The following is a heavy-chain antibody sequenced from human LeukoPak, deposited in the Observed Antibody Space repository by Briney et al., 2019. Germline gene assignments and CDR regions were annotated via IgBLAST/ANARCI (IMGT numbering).Heavy chain of an antibody. Sequence: ASVKVSCKASGYTFTGYYMHWVRQAPGQGLEWMGWINPNSGGTNYAQKFQGRVTMTRDTSISTAYMELSRLRSDDTAVYYCATAMAIFGVVTPRNWFDPWGQGTLVTVSS. CDR3: ATAMAIFGVVTPRNWFDP. V-gene: IGHV1-2*02. CDR2: INPNSGGT. J-gene: IGHJ5*02. D-gene: IGHD3-3*01. CDR1: GYTFTGYY.